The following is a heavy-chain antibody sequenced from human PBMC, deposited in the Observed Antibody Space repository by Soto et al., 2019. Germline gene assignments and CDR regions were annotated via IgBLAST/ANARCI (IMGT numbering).Heavy chain of an antibody. CDR1: GFTFSSYA. V-gene: IGHV3-23*01. D-gene: IGHD2-8*01. Sequence: GGSLRLSCAAPGFTFSSYAMSWVRQAPGKGLEWVSAISGSGGSTYYADSVKGRFTISRDNSKNTLYLQMNSLRAEDTAVYYCAKEEGRGYCTNGVCYGDYYYYGMDVWGQGTTVTVSS. CDR2: ISGSGGST. CDR3: AKEEGRGYCTNGVCYGDYYYYGMDV. J-gene: IGHJ6*02.